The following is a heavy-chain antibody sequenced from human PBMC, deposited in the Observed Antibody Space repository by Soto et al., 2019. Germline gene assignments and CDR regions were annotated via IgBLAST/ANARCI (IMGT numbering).Heavy chain of an antibody. V-gene: IGHV4-31*03. CDR1: GGSISSGGYY. J-gene: IGHJ3*02. CDR3: ATTYYYDSSGYPRKDAFDI. CDR2: IYYSGST. D-gene: IGHD3-22*01. Sequence: QVQLQESGPGLVKPSQTLSLTCTVSGGSISSGGYYWSWIRQHPGKGLEWIGYIYYSGSTYNNPSLKSRVTISVDTSKNQFSLKLSSVTAADTAVYYCATTYYYDSSGYPRKDAFDIWGQGTMVTVSS.